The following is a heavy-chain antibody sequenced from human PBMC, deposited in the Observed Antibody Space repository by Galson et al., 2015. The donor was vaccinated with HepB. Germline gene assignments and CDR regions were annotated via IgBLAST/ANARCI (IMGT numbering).Heavy chain of an antibody. CDR1: GFTFSSHG. D-gene: IGHD6-19*01. CDR2: IWNDGSNK. J-gene: IGHJ4*02. Sequence: SLRLSCAASGFTFSSHGMHWVRQAPGKGLEWVAVIWNDGSNKYYGDSVKGRFTISRDNFKNTVYLQMNSLRAEGTAVYYCAGSIAVAGTIDYWGQGTLVTVSS. CDR3: AGSIAVAGTIDY. V-gene: IGHV3-33*01.